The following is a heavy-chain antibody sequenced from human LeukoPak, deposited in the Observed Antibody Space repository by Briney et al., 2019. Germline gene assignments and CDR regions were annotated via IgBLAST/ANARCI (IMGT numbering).Heavy chain of an antibody. Sequence: GGSLRLSCAASGFSFSTYTMSWVRQAPGKGLEWVSAISGSGDNNDNTYYADSVKGQFTISRDNSKNTLYLQMNSLRAEDTAVYYCASSGSFTPRDYWGQGTLVTVSS. CDR3: ASSGSFTPRDY. J-gene: IGHJ4*02. V-gene: IGHV3-23*01. CDR2: ISGSGDNNDNT. D-gene: IGHD1-26*01. CDR1: GFSFSTYT.